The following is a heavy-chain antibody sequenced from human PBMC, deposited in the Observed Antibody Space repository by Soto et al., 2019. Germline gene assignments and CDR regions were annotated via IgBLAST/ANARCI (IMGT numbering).Heavy chain of an antibody. D-gene: IGHD6-6*01. CDR2: INHSGST. CDR3: ARLPGGTAPRPDY. V-gene: IGHV4-34*01. Sequence: SETLSLTCAVYGGSFSGYYWSWIRQPPGKGLEWIGEINHSGSTNYNPSLKSRVTISVDTSKNQFSLKLSSVTADDTAVYYCARLPGGTAPRPDYWGQGTMVTVPQ. J-gene: IGHJ4*02. CDR1: GGSFSGYY.